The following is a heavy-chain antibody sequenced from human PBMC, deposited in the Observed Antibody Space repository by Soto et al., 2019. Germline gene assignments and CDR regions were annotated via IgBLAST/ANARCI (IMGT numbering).Heavy chain of an antibody. CDR1: GGTFSSYA. Sequence: QVQLVQSGAEVKKPGSSVKVSCKASGGTFSSYALSWVRQAPGQGLEWMGGIIPIFGTADYAQKFQGRVTITADDSTSTAYMELSSLRSEDTAVEYCESHPVPYYYFGMDVWGQGTTVTVS. J-gene: IGHJ6*02. D-gene: IGHD2-2*01. V-gene: IGHV1-69*12. CDR3: ESHPVPYYYFGMDV. CDR2: IIPIFGTA.